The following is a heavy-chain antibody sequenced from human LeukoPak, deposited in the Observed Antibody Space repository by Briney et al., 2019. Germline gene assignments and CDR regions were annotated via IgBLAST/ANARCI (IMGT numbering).Heavy chain of an antibody. D-gene: IGHD3-10*01. J-gene: IGHJ4*02. CDR1: GESISDYY. Sequence: SETLSLTCAVYGESISDYYWTWIRQFPGKGLEWIGEIHHSKGTNYNPSLESRLTMSVDRSKNQFSLKLSSVTAADTAIYYCVRATAAGSGRAFDYWAQGSLVPVSS. V-gene: IGHV4-34*01. CDR3: VRATAAGSGRAFDY. CDR2: IHHSKGT.